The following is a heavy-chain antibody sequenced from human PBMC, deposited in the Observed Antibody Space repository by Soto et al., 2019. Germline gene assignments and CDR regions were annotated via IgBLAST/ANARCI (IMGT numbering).Heavy chain of an antibody. J-gene: IGHJ6*02. D-gene: IGHD3-22*01. V-gene: IGHV2-5*02. CDR2: IYWDYDK. Sequence: QITLKESGPTLVKPTQTLTLTCTFSGFSLSTSGVGVGWIRQPPGKALEWLALIYWDYDKSYSPSLKSRLTITKDTSKNQVVLTMTNMDPVDTAPYYCAHSQYDDSSGYYSLAWYYYYGMDVWGQGTTVTVSS. CDR1: GFSLSTSGVG. CDR3: AHSQYDDSSGYYSLAWYYYYGMDV.